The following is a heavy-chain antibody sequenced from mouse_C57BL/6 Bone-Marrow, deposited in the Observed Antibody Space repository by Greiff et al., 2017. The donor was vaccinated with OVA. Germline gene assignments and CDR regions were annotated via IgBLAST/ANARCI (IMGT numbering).Heavy chain of an antibody. CDR3: ARGGTTVVDD. V-gene: IGHV5-17*01. D-gene: IGHD1-1*01. Sequence: EVKLVESGGGLVKPGGSLKLSCAASGFTFSDYGMHWVRQAPEKGLEWVAYISSGSSTIYYADTVKGRFTISRDNAKNTLFLQMTSLRSEDTAMYYCARGGTTVVDDWGKGTTLTVSS. J-gene: IGHJ2*01. CDR1: GFTFSDYG. CDR2: ISSGSSTI.